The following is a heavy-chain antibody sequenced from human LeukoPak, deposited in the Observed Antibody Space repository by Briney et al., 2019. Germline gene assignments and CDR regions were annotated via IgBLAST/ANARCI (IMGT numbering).Heavy chain of an antibody. Sequence: GGSLRLSCAASGFTVDSNYLSWVRQAPGKGLEWVSTIYTGGNTYYAASVKGRFAISRDFSKNTVFLHMNSLRAEDTAMYYCARGDDSGYYDYFDYWGQGALVTVSS. J-gene: IGHJ4*02. D-gene: IGHD3-22*01. CDR3: ARGDDSGYYDYFDY. CDR1: GFTVDSNY. V-gene: IGHV3-53*01. CDR2: IYTGGNT.